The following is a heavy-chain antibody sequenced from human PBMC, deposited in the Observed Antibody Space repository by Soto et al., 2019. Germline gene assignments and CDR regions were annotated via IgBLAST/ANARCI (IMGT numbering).Heavy chain of an antibody. CDR2: ISTDGSST. V-gene: IGHV3-74*01. D-gene: IGHD6-13*01. CDR1: GFTFTTHW. Sequence: EVQLVESGGGLVQPGGSLRLSCAASGFTFTTHWMHLVRQAPGKGLMWVSRISTDGSSTSYADSVKGRFTVSRDNAKNTLYLQMNSLTAEDTAMYYCSRDIAVAGSPSNWFDPWGRGTLVIVSS. CDR3: SRDIAVAGSPSNWFDP. J-gene: IGHJ5*02.